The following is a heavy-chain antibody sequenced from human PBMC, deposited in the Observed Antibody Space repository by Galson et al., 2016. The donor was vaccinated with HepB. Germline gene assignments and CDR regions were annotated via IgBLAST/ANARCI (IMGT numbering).Heavy chain of an antibody. J-gene: IGHJ4*02. CDR2: FYYSGST. D-gene: IGHD3-16*01. CDR1: GGSISGHY. V-gene: IGHV4-59*11. Sequence: SETLSLTCTVSGGSISGHYWSWIRQTPGKGLEWIGYFYYSGSTSYNPSLRSRVTISVDTSKNQLSLNLRSVTAADTAVYFCVRDFLHPRSYGDPYFFDHWGQGTLVIVSS. CDR3: VRDFLHPRSYGDPYFFDH.